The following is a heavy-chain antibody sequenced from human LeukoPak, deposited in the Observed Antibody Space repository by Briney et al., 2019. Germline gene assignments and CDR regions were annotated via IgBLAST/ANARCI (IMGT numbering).Heavy chain of an antibody. CDR1: GFTFSSYW. D-gene: IGHD4-17*01. J-gene: IGHJ6*03. CDR3: IRVTTGFYYMDV. V-gene: IGHV3-74*01. CDR2: INSDGSIT. Sequence: AGGSLRLSCAASGFTFSSYWMHWVRQAPGEGLVWVSRINSDGSITTYADCVKGRFTISRDNAKNTLYLQMNSLRAEDTAVYYCIRVTTGFYYMDVWGKGTTVTVSS.